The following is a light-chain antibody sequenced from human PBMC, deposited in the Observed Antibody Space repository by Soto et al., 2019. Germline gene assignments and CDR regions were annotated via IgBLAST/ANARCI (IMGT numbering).Light chain of an antibody. V-gene: IGKV3-20*01. CDR1: QRMTNNF. J-gene: IGKJ2*01. CDR3: QQYGRSPFT. CDR2: GAS. Sequence: EIVLTQSPDTLSLSPGERVTLSCRASQRMTNNFLAWFQQKPGLAPRLLIHGASTRASGVPDRFTGGGSGTDFVLSISRVEPEDCAVNYCQQYGRSPFTFGQGTKLQIK.